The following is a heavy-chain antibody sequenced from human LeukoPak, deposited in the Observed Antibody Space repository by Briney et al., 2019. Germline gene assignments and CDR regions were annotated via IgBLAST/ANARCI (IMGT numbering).Heavy chain of an antibody. D-gene: IGHD1-14*01. CDR2: IYYSGST. CDR1: GGSISSYY. Sequence: SETLSLTCTVSGGSISSYYWSSIRQPPGKGLEWIGYIYYSGSTNYNPSPKSRVTISVDTSKNQFSLKLSSVTAADTAVYYCARAVDHFYYFDYWGQGTLVTVSS. V-gene: IGHV4-59*01. J-gene: IGHJ4*02. CDR3: ARAVDHFYYFDY.